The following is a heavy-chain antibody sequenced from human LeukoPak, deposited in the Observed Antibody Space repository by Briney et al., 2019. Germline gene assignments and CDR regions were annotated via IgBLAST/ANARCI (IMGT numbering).Heavy chain of an antibody. D-gene: IGHD2-2*01. V-gene: IGHV3-13*01. J-gene: IGHJ6*03. CDR3: ARAGYCSSNSCSNPYYMDV. CDR2: IGTAGGT. CDR1: GITFSSYD. Sequence: GGSLRLSCAASGITFSSYDMHWVRQATGKGLEWVSAIGTAGGTYYPGSVKGRFTISRENAKNSLYLQMNSLRAGDTAVYYCARAGYCSSNSCSNPYYMDVWGKGTTVTVSS.